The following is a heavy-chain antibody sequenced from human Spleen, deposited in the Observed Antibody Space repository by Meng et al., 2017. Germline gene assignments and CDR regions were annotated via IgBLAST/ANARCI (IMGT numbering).Heavy chain of an antibody. D-gene: IGHD1-1*01. CDR1: GGSISGFI. V-gene: IGHV4-59*01. CDR2: IDYSGRT. CDR3: ARDPHTTGTFDY. Sequence: VKLQESGPGLVKPSETLSLTCTVSGGSISGFIWSWIRQPPGKGLEWIAYIDYSGRTKYSPSLKSRVALLVDTSKNQFSLKLSYVTAADTAVYYCARDPHTTGTFDYWGPGILVTVSS. J-gene: IGHJ4*02.